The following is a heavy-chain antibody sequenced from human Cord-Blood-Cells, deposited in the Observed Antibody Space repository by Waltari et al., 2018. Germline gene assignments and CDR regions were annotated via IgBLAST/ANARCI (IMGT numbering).Heavy chain of an antibody. CDR1: GYTFTSYA. CDR2: INAGNGNT. V-gene: IGHV1-3*01. D-gene: IGHD1-7*01. CDR3: ARDTRITGTTYP. Sequence: SVKVSCKASGYTFTSYAMHSVRQAPGQRLEWMGWINAGNGNTKYSQKFQGRVTITRDTSASTAYMELSSLRSEDTAVYYCARDTRITGTTYPWGQGTLVTVSS. J-gene: IGHJ5*02.